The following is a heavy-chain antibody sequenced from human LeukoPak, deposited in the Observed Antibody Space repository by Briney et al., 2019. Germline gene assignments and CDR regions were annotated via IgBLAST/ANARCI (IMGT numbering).Heavy chain of an antibody. Sequence: PGGSLRLSCAASGFTFSSYWTSWVRQAPGKGLEWVANIKPDGSAEYYVDSVKGRFTMSRDNAENSLYLQMNSLRAEDTAVYYCARLPYTTSYYDCWGQGALVTVSS. CDR3: ARLPYTTSYYDC. CDR1: GFTFSSYW. D-gene: IGHD6-13*01. CDR2: IKPDGSAE. V-gene: IGHV3-7*04. J-gene: IGHJ4*02.